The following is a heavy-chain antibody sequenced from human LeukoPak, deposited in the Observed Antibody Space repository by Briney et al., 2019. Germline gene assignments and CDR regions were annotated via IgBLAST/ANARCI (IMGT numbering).Heavy chain of an antibody. J-gene: IGHJ4*02. V-gene: IGHV1-2*04. CDR3: ARAEYSSGWPRFDY. D-gene: IGHD6-19*01. CDR1: GYTFTGYY. CDR2: INPNSGGT. Sequence: ASVKVSCKASGYTFTGYYMHWVRQAPGQGLEWMGWINPNSGGTNYAQKFQGWVTMTRDTSISTAYMELSRLRSDDTAVYYCARAEYSSGWPRFDYWGQGTLVTVSS.